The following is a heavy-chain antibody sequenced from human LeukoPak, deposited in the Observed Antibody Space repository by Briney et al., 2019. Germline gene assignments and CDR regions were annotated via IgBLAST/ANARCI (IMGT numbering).Heavy chain of an antibody. V-gene: IGHV4-39*01. CDR3: ARQTGSGLFILP. Sequence: PSETLSLTCTVSGVSISSSNSYWGWIRQPPGKGLDWFASTIYSGTTYYNGSLKSQVSISIDTSKNQSSLRLTSVTAADTAVYYCARQTGSGLFILPGGQGTLVTVSS. D-gene: IGHD3/OR15-3a*01. CDR2: TIYSGTT. J-gene: IGHJ4*02. CDR1: GVSISSSNSY.